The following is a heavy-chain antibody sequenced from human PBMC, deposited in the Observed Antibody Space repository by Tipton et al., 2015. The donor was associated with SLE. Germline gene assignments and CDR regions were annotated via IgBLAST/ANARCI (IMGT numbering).Heavy chain of an antibody. J-gene: IGHJ3*02. CDR2: MYHSGNT. CDR3: ARDGYDTSGLKAFNI. Sequence: TLSLTCAVSGYSITSGYYWAWIRQPPGKGLEWIGSMYHSGNTYYSPSLKSRVTLSLDTSKNQFSLKLTSVTAADTAVYYCARDGYDTSGLKAFNIWGQGKMVTVSS. V-gene: IGHV4-38-2*02. D-gene: IGHD3-22*01. CDR1: GYSITSGYY.